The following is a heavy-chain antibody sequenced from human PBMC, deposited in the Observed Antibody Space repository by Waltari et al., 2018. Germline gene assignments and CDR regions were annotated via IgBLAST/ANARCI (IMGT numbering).Heavy chain of an antibody. Sequence: VQLVQSGAEVKKPGESLKISCKAAEYNFATFWIGWVRQMPGKGLEWMGTIFPLNSDTRYSPSFQGQATISADKSISTAYLQWSSLKASDSAIYYCARLRTSCSAGICDAFDFWGQGTVVTVSS. D-gene: IGHD2-15*01. V-gene: IGHV5-51*01. CDR2: IFPLNSDT. CDR1: EYNFATFW. J-gene: IGHJ3*01. CDR3: ARLRTSCSAGICDAFDF.